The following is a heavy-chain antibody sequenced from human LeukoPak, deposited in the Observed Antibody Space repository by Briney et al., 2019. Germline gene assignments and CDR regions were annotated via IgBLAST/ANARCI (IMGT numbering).Heavy chain of an antibody. CDR3: AALQWRPGPYFDY. D-gene: IGHD6-19*01. CDR2: IVVGSGST. Sequence: RGLSKEWIGLIVVGSGSTNYAQKFQERVTITRDMSTSTAYMELSSLRSEDTAVYYCAALQWRPGPYFDYWGQGTLVTVSS. J-gene: IGHJ4*02. V-gene: IGHV1-58*01.